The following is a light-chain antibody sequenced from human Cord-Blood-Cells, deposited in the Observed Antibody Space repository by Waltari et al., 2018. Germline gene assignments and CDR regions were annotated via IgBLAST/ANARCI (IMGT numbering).Light chain of an antibody. Sequence: QSALTQPAAVSGSPGQSITISCTGTSSDVGGYNYVSWSQQHPGKAPRLMMYDVSNRPSGVSNRFSGSKSGHTASLTISGLQAADEADYYCSSYTSSSTWVFGGGTKLTVL. V-gene: IGLV2-14*03. CDR3: SSYTSSSTWV. CDR1: SSDVGGYNY. CDR2: DVS. J-gene: IGLJ3*02.